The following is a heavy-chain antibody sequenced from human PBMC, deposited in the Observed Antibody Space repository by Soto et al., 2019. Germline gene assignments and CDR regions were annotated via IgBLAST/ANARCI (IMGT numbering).Heavy chain of an antibody. CDR1: GFTFSNYP. Sequence: EVQVSESGGGLVQPGGSLRLSCATSGFTFSNYPMNWVRQAPGKGLEWVSGISAGGDRTYYADSVKGRFTIFRDNSQNSVSLRMNSLRVEDTAVSYCARRVWGQGTLVTVSS. V-gene: IGHV3-23*01. J-gene: IGHJ4*02. CDR2: ISAGGDRT. CDR3: ARRV.